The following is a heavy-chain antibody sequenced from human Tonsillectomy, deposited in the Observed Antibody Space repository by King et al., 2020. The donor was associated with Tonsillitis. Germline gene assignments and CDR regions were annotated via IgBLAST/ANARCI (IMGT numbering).Heavy chain of an antibody. V-gene: IGHV3-30*18. CDR3: AKPDPYDISGYYPDY. CDR2: ISYDGSNK. Sequence: QLVQSGGGVVQPGRSLRLSCAASGFTFSDYGMHWVRQAPGKGLEWVAVISYDGSNKYYADSVKGRFTISRDNSKKTLYLQLNSLRTEDTAVYYCAKPDPYDISGYYPDYWGQGTLVTVSP. CDR1: GFTFSDYG. D-gene: IGHD3-22*01. J-gene: IGHJ4*02.